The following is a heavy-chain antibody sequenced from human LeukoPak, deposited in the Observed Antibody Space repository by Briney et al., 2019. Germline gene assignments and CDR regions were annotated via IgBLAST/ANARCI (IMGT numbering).Heavy chain of an antibody. CDR1: GFTVSNNR. CDR3: GSRDY. J-gene: IGHJ4*02. CDR2: INNDGSST. V-gene: IGHV3-74*01. Sequence: GGSLRLPCAASGFTVSNNRLSWVRQAPGKGLVWVSRINNDGSSTSYADSVKGRFTISRDNAKNTLYLQMHSLRAEDTAVYYCGSRDYWGQGTLVTVSS.